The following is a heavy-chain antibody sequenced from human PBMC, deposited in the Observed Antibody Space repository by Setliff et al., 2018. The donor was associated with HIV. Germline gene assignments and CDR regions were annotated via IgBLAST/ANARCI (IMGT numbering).Heavy chain of an antibody. Sequence: SETLSLTCTVSNYSISSGYYWGWLRQSPGKGLEWIGTIYHTGNTYYNPSLKSRVTISVDTSKNQFSLKLSSVTAADTAVYYCARGPRGLRWGVYFQHWGQGTLVTVSS. CDR2: IYHTGNT. CDR1: NYSISSGYY. CDR3: ARGPRGLRWGVYFQH. D-gene: IGHD3-10*01. V-gene: IGHV4-38-2*02. J-gene: IGHJ1*01.